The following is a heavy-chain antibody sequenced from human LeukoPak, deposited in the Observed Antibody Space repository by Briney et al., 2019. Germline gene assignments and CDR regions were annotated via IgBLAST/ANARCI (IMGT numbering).Heavy chain of an antibody. Sequence: SVKVSCKASGGTFSSYAISWVRQAPGQGLEWMXGXIPIFGTANYAQKFQGRVTITADESTSTAYMELSSLRSEDTAVYYCARDGYYGSGSYPFDYWGQGTLVTVSS. CDR1: GGTFSSYA. CDR2: XIPIFGTA. J-gene: IGHJ4*02. V-gene: IGHV1-69*13. CDR3: ARDGYYGSGSYPFDY. D-gene: IGHD3-10*01.